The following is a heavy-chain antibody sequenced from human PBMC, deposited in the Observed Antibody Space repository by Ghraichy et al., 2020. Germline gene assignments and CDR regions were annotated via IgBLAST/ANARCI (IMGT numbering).Heavy chain of an antibody. D-gene: IGHD5-24*01. J-gene: IGHJ5*02. Sequence: ASVKVSCKASGYTFINYGITWVRQAPGQGLEWLGWITTKSGNTQYGWKFQDRVTMTTDTSTSTAYMELRSPRSDDTAVYYCARGINYFDPWGQGTLVTVSS. V-gene: IGHV1-18*01. CDR2: ITTKSGNT. CDR1: GYTFINYG. CDR3: ARGINYFDP.